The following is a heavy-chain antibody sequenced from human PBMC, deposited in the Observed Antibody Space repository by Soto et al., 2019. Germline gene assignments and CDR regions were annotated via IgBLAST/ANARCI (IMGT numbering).Heavy chain of an antibody. D-gene: IGHD3-10*01. CDR3: ARDEGWFGEFDCANGFDH. CDR2: ITSSSSTI. CDR1: GFTFSSYS. J-gene: IGHJ5*02. Sequence: GGSLRLSCAVSGFTFSSYSMDWVRQTPGKGLEWVSYITSSSSTIYYADPVKGRFTISRDNAKNSLYLQMNILTDDDTAVYYCARDEGWFGEFDCANGFDHWGQGTLVTVSS. V-gene: IGHV3-48*02.